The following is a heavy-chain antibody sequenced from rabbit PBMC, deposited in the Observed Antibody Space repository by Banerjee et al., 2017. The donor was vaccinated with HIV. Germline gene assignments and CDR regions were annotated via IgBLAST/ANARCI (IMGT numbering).Heavy chain of an antibody. D-gene: IGHD1-1*01. CDR2: IGAGSSGIT. CDR1: GFDFTTYYM. V-gene: IGHV1S45*01. Sequence: QEQLKETGGGLVQPGGSLTLSCKASGFDFTTYYMSWVRQAPGKGLEWIGCIGAGSSGITYYASWAKGRFTISKTSWTTVTLQMTSLTAADTATHFCARNADGNYITDLWGPGTLVTVS. CDR3: ARNADGNYITDL. J-gene: IGHJ6*01.